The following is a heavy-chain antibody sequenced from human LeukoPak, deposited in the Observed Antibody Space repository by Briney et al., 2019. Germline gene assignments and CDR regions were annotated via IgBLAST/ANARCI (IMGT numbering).Heavy chain of an antibody. D-gene: IGHD3-22*01. J-gene: IGHJ3*02. CDR1: GGSVSSGSYY. Sequence: SETLSLTCTVSGGSVSSGSYYWSWIRQPPGKGLEWIGYIYHSGSTYYNPSLKSRVTISVDRSKNQFSLKLSSVTAADTAVYYCARGSRYDSSGYYSRDAFDIWGQGTMVTVSS. V-gene: IGHV4-30-2*01. CDR2: IYHSGST. CDR3: ARGSRYDSSGYYSRDAFDI.